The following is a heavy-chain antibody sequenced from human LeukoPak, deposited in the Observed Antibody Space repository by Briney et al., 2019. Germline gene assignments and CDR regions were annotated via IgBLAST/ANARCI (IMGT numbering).Heavy chain of an antibody. CDR3: ARDPYYYDSSGYYSLFDC. J-gene: IGHJ4*02. D-gene: IGHD3-22*01. CDR2: IKQDGSEK. V-gene: IGHV3-7*03. CDR1: GFTFSSYW. Sequence: PGGSLRLSCAASGFTFSSYWMSWVRQAPGKGLEWVANIKQDGSEKYYVDSVKGRFTISRDNAKNSLYLQMNSLRAEDTAVYYCARDPYYYDSSGYYSLFDCWGQGTLVTVSS.